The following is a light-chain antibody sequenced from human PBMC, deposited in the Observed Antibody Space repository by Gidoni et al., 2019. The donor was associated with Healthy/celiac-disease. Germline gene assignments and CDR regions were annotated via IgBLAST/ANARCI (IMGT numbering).Light chain of an antibody. V-gene: IGKV3-20*01. J-gene: IGKJ1*01. CDR2: GAS. Sequence: DIVLTQSPGTLSLSPGERATLSCRARQSVSSSYLAWYQQKPGQAPRLLIYGASSRATGIPDRFSGSGSGTDFTLNISRLEPEDFAVYYCQQYGSSAWTFGQGTKVEIK. CDR1: QSVSSSY. CDR3: QQYGSSAWT.